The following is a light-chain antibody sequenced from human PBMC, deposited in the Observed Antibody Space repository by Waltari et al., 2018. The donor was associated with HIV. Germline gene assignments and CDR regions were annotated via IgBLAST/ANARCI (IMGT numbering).Light chain of an antibody. CDR2: QDN. J-gene: IGLJ3*02. V-gene: IGLV3-1*01. Sequence: SYEVTQPPSVAVSPGPPATITCSGYELGDKYTCWYQQKPGQSPLLVIYQDNKRPSGIPERFSGSSSGHTATLTISGTLPMDEADYYCQAWGSTTSGVFGRGTRLTVL. CDR1: ELGDKY. CDR3: QAWGSTTSGV.